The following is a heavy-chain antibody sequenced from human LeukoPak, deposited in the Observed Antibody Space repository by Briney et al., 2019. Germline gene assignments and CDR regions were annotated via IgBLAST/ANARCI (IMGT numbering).Heavy chain of an antibody. CDR1: GYTFTGYY. J-gene: IGHJ6*02. V-gene: IGHV1-2*02. CDR2: INPNSGGT. CDR3: ARTPRGYSGYDSSPDYYYYYYGMDV. Sequence: ASVKVSCKASGYTFTGYYMHWVRQAPGQGLEWMGWINPNSGGTNYAQKFQGRVTMTRDTSISTAYMELSRLRSDDTAVYYCARTPRGYSGYDSSPDYYYYYYGMDVWGQGTTVTVSS. D-gene: IGHD5-12*01.